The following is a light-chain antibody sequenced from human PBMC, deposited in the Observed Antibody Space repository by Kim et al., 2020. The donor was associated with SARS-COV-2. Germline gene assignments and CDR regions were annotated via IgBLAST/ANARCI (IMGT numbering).Light chain of an antibody. V-gene: IGLV3-1*01. CDR3: QAWDSSTEAYV. J-gene: IGLJ1*01. CDR2: QDS. Sequence: SYELTQPPSVSVSPGQTASITCSGDKLGDKYACWYQQKPGQSPVLVIYQDSKRPSGIPERFSGSNSGNTATLTISGTQAMDEAHYYCQAWDSSTEAYVFG. CDR1: KLGDKY.